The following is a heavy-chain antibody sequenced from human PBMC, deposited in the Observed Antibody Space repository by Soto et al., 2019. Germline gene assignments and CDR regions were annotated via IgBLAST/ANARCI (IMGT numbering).Heavy chain of an antibody. V-gene: IGHV3-7*05. Sequence: EVQLVESGGGLVQPGGSLRLSCAASEFTFSPYWMSWVRQAPGKGLEWVAIIKDDGGDEHYLEGVRGRFTISRDNAKKSLYLAMNSLRVAETAMFYCAGGSGWISDSWGQGTLVTVSS. CDR3: AGGSGWISDS. CDR1: EFTFSPYW. D-gene: IGHD6-19*01. J-gene: IGHJ4*02. CDR2: IKDDGGDE.